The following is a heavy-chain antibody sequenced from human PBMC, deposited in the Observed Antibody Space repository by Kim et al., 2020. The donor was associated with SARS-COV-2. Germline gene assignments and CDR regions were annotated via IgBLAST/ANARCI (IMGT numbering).Heavy chain of an antibody. V-gene: IGHV3-30*18. Sequence: GGSLRLSCAASGFTFSSYGMHWVRQAPGKVLEWVAVISYDGSNKYYADSVKGRFTISRDNSKNTLYLQMNSLRAEDTAVYYCAKGLPGSQGAPPIDYWGQGTLVTVSS. D-gene: IGHD1-26*01. CDR3: AKGLPGSQGAPPIDY. CDR2: ISYDGSNK. J-gene: IGHJ4*02. CDR1: GFTFSSYG.